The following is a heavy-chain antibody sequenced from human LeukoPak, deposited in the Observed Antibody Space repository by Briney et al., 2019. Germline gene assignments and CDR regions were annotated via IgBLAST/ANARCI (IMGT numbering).Heavy chain of an antibody. D-gene: IGHD6-13*01. CDR2: INHSGST. CDR3: ARAVDSSSWYGYYYYYMDV. V-gene: IGHV4-34*01. CDR1: GGSFSGYY. Sequence: SETLSLTCAVYGGSFSGYYWSWIRQPPGKGLEWIGEINHSGSTNYNPSLKSRVTISVDTSKNQFSLKLSSVTAADTAVYYCARAVDSSSWYGYYYYYMDVWGKGTTVTISS. J-gene: IGHJ6*03.